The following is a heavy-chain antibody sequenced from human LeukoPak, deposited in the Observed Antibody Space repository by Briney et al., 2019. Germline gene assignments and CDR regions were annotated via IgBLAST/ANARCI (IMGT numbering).Heavy chain of an antibody. CDR3: ARGPYCSSTSCHRYYYYGMDV. D-gene: IGHD2-2*02. Sequence: PSETLSFTCAVYGGSFSGYYWSWIRQPPGKGLEWIGEINHSGSTNYNPSLKSRVTISVDTSKNQFSLKLSSVTAAGTAVYYCARGPYCSSTSCHRYYYYGMDVWGQGTTVTVSS. J-gene: IGHJ6*02. V-gene: IGHV4-34*01. CDR2: INHSGST. CDR1: GGSFSGYY.